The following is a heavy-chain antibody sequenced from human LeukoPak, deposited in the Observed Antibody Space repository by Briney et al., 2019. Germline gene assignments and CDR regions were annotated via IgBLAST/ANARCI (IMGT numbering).Heavy chain of an antibody. Sequence: GGSLRLSCAASGFTFSSYWMNWARQAPGKGLEWVTSINHNGNVNYYVDSVKGRFTISRDNAKNSLYLQMSNLRAEDTAVYFCARGGGLDVWGQGATVTVSS. CDR3: ARGGGLDV. V-gene: IGHV3-7*03. D-gene: IGHD3-16*01. CDR1: GFTFSSYW. J-gene: IGHJ6*02. CDR2: INHNGNVN.